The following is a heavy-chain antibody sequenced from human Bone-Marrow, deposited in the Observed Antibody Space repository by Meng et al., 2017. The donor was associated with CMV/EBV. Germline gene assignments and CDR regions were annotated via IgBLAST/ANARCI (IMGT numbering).Heavy chain of an antibody. V-gene: IGHV1-69*05. CDR2: IIPVFATA. CDR3: ARSQTLHLRTYCSTITCYYYYYGLDV. CDR1: GYTFTSYY. D-gene: IGHD2-2*01. Sequence: SVKVSCKASGYTFTSYYMHWVRQAPGQGLEWMGGIIPVFATANYAQRFQGRVTITTDESTSTAYMDLSGLRSDDTAVYYCARSQTLHLRTYCSTITCYYYYYGLDVWGQGTTVTVSS. J-gene: IGHJ6*02.